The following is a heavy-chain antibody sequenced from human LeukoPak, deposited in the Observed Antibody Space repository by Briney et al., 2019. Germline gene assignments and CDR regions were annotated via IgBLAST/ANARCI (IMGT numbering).Heavy chain of an antibody. D-gene: IGHD6-13*01. J-gene: IGHJ4*02. Sequence: SETLSLTCTVSGGSISSSSYYWGWIRQPPGKGLEWIGSIYYSGSTNYNPSLKSRVTISVDTSKNQFSLKLSSVTAADTAVYYCARDGGIAAAGTFDYWGQGTLVTVSS. CDR1: GGSISSSSYY. V-gene: IGHV4-39*07. CDR2: IYYSGST. CDR3: ARDGGIAAAGTFDY.